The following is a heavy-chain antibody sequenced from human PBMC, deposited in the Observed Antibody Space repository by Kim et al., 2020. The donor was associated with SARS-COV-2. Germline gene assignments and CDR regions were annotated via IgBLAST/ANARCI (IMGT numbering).Heavy chain of an antibody. V-gene: IGHV4-59*08. CDR3: ARRYYYYYGMDV. J-gene: IGHJ6*02. Sequence: YNPTLKSRVTIPVDTSKNQFSLKLSAVTAADTAVYYCARRYYYYYGMDVWGQGTTVTVSS.